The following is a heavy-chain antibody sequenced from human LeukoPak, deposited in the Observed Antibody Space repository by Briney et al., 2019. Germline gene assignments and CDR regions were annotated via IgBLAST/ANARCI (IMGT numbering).Heavy chain of an antibody. V-gene: IGHV1-18*01. Sequence: GASVKVSCKASGYTFSTYGVSWVRQAPGQGLEWMGWISAYNGNTNYAKKFQGRFTMTKDTSTSTAHMELRSLRSDDTAVYYCARDFVAVVGTSIPGFDPWGQGTLVTVSS. CDR1: GYTFSTYG. D-gene: IGHD6-19*01. CDR2: ISAYNGNT. J-gene: IGHJ5*02. CDR3: ARDFVAVVGTSIPGFDP.